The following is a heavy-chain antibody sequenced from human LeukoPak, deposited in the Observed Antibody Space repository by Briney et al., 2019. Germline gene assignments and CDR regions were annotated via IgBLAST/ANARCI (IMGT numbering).Heavy chain of an antibody. J-gene: IGHJ4*02. CDR2: IYSGGST. CDR1: GFTVSSNY. V-gene: IGHV3-66*01. CDR3: ARDLVAAPG. D-gene: IGHD1-26*01. Sequence: GGSLRLSCAASGFTVSSNYLTWVRQAPGKGLEWVSVIYSGGSTYYADSVKGRFTISRDNSKNTLYLQMNSLRPEDTAVYYCARDLVAAPGWGQGTLVTVSS.